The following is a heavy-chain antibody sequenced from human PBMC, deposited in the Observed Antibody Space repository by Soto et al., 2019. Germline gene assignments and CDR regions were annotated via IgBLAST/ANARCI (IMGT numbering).Heavy chain of an antibody. V-gene: IGHV4-59*01. CDR3: ARDRDYDSSGPYGMDV. CDR1: GGSINSYY. D-gene: IGHD3-22*01. Sequence: PSETLTLTCTVSGGSINSYYWSWIRQPPGKGLEWIGYIYYSGSTNYNPSLKSRVTISVDTSKNQFSLKLSSVTAADTAVYYCARDRDYDSSGPYGMDVWGQGTTVTVSS. J-gene: IGHJ6*02. CDR2: IYYSGST.